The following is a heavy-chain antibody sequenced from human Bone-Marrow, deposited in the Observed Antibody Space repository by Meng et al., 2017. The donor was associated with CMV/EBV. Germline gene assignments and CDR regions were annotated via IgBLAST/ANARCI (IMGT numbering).Heavy chain of an antibody. Sequence: GGSLRLSCAASGFTFSNYEMNWVRQAPGKGPEWVSNISSDGSIKYYADSVKGRFTISRDNARNSLFLQMNSLRAEDTSVYYCAREYWFGELSPDAIDIWGHGTMVTGSS. CDR3: AREYWFGELSPDAIDI. D-gene: IGHD3-10*01. CDR2: ISSDGSIK. CDR1: GFTFSNYE. V-gene: IGHV3-48*03. J-gene: IGHJ3*02.